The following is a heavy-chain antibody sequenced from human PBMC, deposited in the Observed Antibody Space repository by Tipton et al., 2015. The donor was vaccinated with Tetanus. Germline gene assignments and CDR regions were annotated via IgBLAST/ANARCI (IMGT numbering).Heavy chain of an antibody. J-gene: IGHJ4*02. CDR1: GGSFSNYF. CDR3: ARDERYGDYAY. Sequence: TLSLTCAVYGGSFSNYFWRRIRQPPGKGLEWIGYTYYSGSTGYNPSLKSRVTISIDSSKNQFSLKLTSVTAADTAVYYCARDERYGDYAYWGQGALVTVSS. D-gene: IGHD4-17*01. V-gene: IGHV4-59*01. CDR2: TYYSGST.